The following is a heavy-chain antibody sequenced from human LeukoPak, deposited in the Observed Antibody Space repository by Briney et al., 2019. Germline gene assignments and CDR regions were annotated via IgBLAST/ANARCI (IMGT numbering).Heavy chain of an antibody. CDR2: IKQDGSEK. D-gene: IGHD2-21*02. Sequence: PGGSLRLSCAASGLTFSSYWMSWVRQAPGKGLEWVANIKQDGSEKYYVDSVKGRFTTSRDNAKNSLYLQMNSLRAEDTAVYYCARGRVWGHIVVVTADWGQGTLVTVSS. CDR3: ARGRVWGHIVVVTAD. V-gene: IGHV3-7*01. J-gene: IGHJ4*02. CDR1: GLTFSSYW.